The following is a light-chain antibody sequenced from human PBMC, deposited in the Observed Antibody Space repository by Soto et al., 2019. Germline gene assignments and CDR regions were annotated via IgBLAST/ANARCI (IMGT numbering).Light chain of an antibody. CDR1: SSDVGNYIF. Sequence: QSVLTQPASVSGSPGQSITISCTGTSSDVGNYIFVSWYRQHPGKATKLMIYDINNRPSGVSNRFSGSKSGNTASLTISGLQAEDEDDYYCVSYNTSASYVFGTGTKLTVL. CDR2: DIN. CDR3: VSYNTSASYV. J-gene: IGLJ1*01. V-gene: IGLV2-14*01.